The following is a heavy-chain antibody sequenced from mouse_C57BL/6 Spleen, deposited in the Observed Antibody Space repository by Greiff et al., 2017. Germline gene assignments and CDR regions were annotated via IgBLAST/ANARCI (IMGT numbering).Heavy chain of an antibody. CDR3: TNYCGSSYFDY. V-gene: IGHV1-15*01. CDR2: IDPETGGT. Sequence: VQLQQSGAELVRPGASVTLSCKASGYTFTDYEMHWVQQTPVHGLEWIGAIDPETGGTAYNQKFKGKAILTADKSSSTAYMELRSLTSEDSAVYYCTNYCGSSYFDYWGEGTTLTVSS. D-gene: IGHD1-1*01. J-gene: IGHJ2*01. CDR1: GYTFTDYE.